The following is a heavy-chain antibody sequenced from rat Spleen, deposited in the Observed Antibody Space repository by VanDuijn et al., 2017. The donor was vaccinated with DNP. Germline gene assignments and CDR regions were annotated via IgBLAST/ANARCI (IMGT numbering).Heavy chain of an antibody. D-gene: IGHD1-3*01. CDR3: TTDPLYGSHDAMDA. Sequence: EVQLVESGGGSVQPGRSLKLSCAASGFTFSNYGMAWVRQAPKKGLEWVATISTSGGSTYYRDSVKGRLTISRDNAKSMLYLQMDSLRSEDTATYFWTTDPLYGSHDAMDAWGQGTSVTVSS. CDR1: GFTFSNYG. V-gene: IGHV5-27*01. J-gene: IGHJ4*01. CDR2: ISTSGGST.